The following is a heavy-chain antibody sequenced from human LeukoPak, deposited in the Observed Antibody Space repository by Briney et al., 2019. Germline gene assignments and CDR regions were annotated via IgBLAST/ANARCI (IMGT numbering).Heavy chain of an antibody. CDR3: VKAYYYSSGSYDWFDP. Sequence: GGSLRLSCSASEFTFSTFNSHWVRQTPERGLEYVSGISNDGLSTYYADSVKGRFTISRDISKNTVYLQMSSLRAEDTAVYYCVKAYYYSSGSYDWFDPWGRGALVTVSS. J-gene: IGHJ5*02. D-gene: IGHD3-10*01. CDR2: ISNDGLST. CDR1: EFTFSTFN. V-gene: IGHV3-64D*06.